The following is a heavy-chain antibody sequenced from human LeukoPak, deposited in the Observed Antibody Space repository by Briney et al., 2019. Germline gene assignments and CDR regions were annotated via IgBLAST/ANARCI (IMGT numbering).Heavy chain of an antibody. CDR3: ARDEGQTTVFYFDY. CDR1: GFTLTSYG. D-gene: IGHD4-17*01. V-gene: IGHV3-33*01. CDR2: ISYDGSNK. Sequence: GRSLRLSCAASGFTLTSYGMHWVRQAPGKGLEWVAVISYDGSNKYYADSVKGRFTISKDNSQNTLYLQINSLRAEDTALYYCARDEGQTTVFYFDYWGQGTLVTFSS. J-gene: IGHJ4*02.